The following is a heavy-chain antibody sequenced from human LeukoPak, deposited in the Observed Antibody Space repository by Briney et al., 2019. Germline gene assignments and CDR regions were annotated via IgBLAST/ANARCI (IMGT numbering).Heavy chain of an antibody. CDR3: ARDGDRGYYYSY. J-gene: IGHJ4*02. CDR2: INPNSAGA. V-gene: IGHV1-2*02. D-gene: IGHD3-22*01. Sequence: ASVKVSCKASGYTFTDYYMHWVRQAPGQGLEWMGWINPNSAGANYAQKFQGRVTMTTDTSTSTAYMELRSLRSDDTAVYYCARDGDRGYYYSYWGQGTLVTVSS. CDR1: GYTFTDYY.